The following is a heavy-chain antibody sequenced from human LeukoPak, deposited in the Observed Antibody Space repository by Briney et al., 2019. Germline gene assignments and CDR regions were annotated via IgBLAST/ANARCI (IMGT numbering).Heavy chain of an antibody. J-gene: IGHJ4*02. Sequence: GGSLRLSCAASGFTLGSYGMHWVRQAPGKGLEWVASISYDGSNEYYGDSVKGRFSVSRDNSMNTLCLHMNSLRAEDTAVYYCAKEREMATRYYFDYWGQGTLVTVSS. CDR1: GFTLGSYG. CDR2: ISYDGSNE. CDR3: AKEREMATRYYFDY. D-gene: IGHD5-24*01. V-gene: IGHV3-30*18.